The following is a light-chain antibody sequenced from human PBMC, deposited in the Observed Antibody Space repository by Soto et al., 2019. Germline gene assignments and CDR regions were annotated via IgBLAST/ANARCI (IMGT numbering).Light chain of an antibody. CDR3: CSYTTSDTRV. J-gene: IGLJ1*01. V-gene: IGLV2-14*01. CDR2: EVN. CDR1: SSDVSAYNH. Sequence: QSALTQPASVSGSPGQSITISCTGTSSDVSAYNHVSWYQHHPGKAPKLMIYEVNNRPSGVSNRFSGSKFGYTASLTISGLQAEDEADYYCCSYTTSDTRVFGTGTKVTVL.